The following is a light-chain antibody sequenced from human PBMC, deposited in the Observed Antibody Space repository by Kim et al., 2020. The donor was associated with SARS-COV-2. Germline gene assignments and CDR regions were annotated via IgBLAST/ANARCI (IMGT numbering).Light chain of an antibody. J-gene: IGKJ4*01. CDR2: EAS. V-gene: IGKV1D-12*01. Sequence: ASVGDRVTITCRASRDISTWLGWYQQKPGEAPKVLIYEASNLQSGVPARFSGSGSGTDFTLTINSLQPEDFATYYSQQTHGFPLTFGGGTKVDIK. CDR3: QQTHGFPLT. CDR1: RDISTW.